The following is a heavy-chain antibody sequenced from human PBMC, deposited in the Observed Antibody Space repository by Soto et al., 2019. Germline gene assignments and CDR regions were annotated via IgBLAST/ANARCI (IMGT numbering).Heavy chain of an antibody. J-gene: IGHJ4*02. CDR3: ARGSGKATTSY. CDR2: INHSGST. CDR1: GGSFSGYY. V-gene: IGHV4-34*01. D-gene: IGHD5-12*01. Sequence: PSETLSLTCAVYGGSFSGYYWSWIRQPPGKGLVWIGEINHSGSTNYNPSLNSRVTISVDTSKNQFSLKLSSVTAADTAVYYCARGSGKATTSYWGQGTLVTVSS.